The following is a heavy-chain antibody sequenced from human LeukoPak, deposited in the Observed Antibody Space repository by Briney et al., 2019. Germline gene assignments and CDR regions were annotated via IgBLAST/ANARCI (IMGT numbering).Heavy chain of an antibody. D-gene: IGHD3-16*01. CDR1: ADSISTSNYY. CDR2: VYYTGRT. Sequence: SETLSLTCTVSADSISTSNYYWGWTRQPPGKGLEWIGSVYYTGRTYDNPSLKSRVTISVDTSKNQFSLKVNSVTAADTAVYYCATTPHYEGGGFDIWGQGTMVTVSS. J-gene: IGHJ3*02. CDR3: ATTPHYEGGGFDI. V-gene: IGHV4-39*01.